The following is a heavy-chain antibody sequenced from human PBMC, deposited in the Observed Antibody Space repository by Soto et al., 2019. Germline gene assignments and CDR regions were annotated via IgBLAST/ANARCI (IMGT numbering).Heavy chain of an antibody. CDR3: ARHAIAVSGIHIYYFDY. D-gene: IGHD6-19*01. V-gene: IGHV4-39*01. J-gene: IGHJ4*02. CDR1: GGSISSRSYY. CDR2: IYHSGST. Sequence: SETLSLTCTVSGGSISSRSYYWGWIRQHPGKGLEWIGSIYHSGSTFYNLSLKSRVSISVDSSNNQFSLRLSSVTAADTAVYYCARHAIAVSGIHIYYFDYWGQGSLVTVSS.